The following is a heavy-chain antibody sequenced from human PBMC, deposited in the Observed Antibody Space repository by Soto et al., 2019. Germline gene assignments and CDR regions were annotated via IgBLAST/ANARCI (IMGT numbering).Heavy chain of an antibody. V-gene: IGHV1-69*06. Sequence: QVQLVQSGAGVKKPGSSVKVSCKASGGSFSSYGITWVRQAPGQGLEWMGGIIPNFDTANYAQRLQGRVTITADKSTSTAYMEPSSLRSEDTAVYYCARERRIYYDSSGPLDYWGQGTLVTVSS. D-gene: IGHD3-22*01. CDR2: IIPNFDTA. J-gene: IGHJ4*02. CDR1: GGSFSSYG. CDR3: ARERRIYYDSSGPLDY.